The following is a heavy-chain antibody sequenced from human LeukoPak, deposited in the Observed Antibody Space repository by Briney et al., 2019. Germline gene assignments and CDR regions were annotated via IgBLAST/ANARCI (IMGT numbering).Heavy chain of an antibody. D-gene: IGHD3-10*01. CDR1: GFTFSSYS. CDR3: ARAWIGDLHMDV. Sequence: GGSLRLSCAASGFTFSSYSMNWVRQAPGKGLEWVSYISSSSSTIYYADSVKGRFTISRDNAKNSLYLQMNSLRAEDTAVYYCARAWIGDLHMDVWGKGTTVTVSS. V-gene: IGHV3-48*01. J-gene: IGHJ6*03. CDR2: ISSSSSTI.